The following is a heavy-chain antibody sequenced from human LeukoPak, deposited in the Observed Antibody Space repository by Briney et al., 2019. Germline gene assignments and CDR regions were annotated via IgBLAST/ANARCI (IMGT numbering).Heavy chain of an antibody. CDR2: INGNSGGT. Sequence: ASVNVSCKASGFTFTGYYMHWVRQAPRQGLEWMGWINGNSGGTNYAQKFRGRVTMTRDTSINTAYMELSRLTSDDTAMYYCSREFQRSLDYWGQGTLVTVSS. V-gene: IGHV1-2*02. CDR3: SREFQRSLDY. CDR1: GFTFTGYY. D-gene: IGHD6-25*01. J-gene: IGHJ4*02.